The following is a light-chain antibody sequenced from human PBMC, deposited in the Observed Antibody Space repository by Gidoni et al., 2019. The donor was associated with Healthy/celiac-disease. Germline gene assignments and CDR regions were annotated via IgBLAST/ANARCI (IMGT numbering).Light chain of an antibody. J-gene: IGLJ2*01. CDR2: GNS. Sequence: QSVLTQPPSVSGAPGQRVTIPCTGSSSNIGAGYDVHWYQQLPGTAPNLLIYGNSNRPSGVPDRFSGSKSGTSASLAITGLQAEDEADYYCQSYDSSLSGRGVFGGGTKLTVL. CDR1: SSNIGAGYD. V-gene: IGLV1-40*01. CDR3: QSYDSSLSGRGV.